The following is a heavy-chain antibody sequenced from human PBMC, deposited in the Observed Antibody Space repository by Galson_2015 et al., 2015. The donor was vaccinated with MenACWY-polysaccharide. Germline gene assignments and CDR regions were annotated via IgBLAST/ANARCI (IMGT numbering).Heavy chain of an antibody. CDR3: ASRGVVTPYSLDY. D-gene: IGHD2-15*01. J-gene: IGHJ4*02. CDR2: ITPTGDPK. V-gene: IGHV3-48*01. Sequence: SLRLSCAASGFSLSSYSMTWDRQAPGKGLEWLSYITPTGDPKMYADSVKGRFTISRDNAKNSLYLQMNNLRAEDTAVYYCASRGVVTPYSLDYWGQGTLVSVSS. CDR1: GFSLSSYS.